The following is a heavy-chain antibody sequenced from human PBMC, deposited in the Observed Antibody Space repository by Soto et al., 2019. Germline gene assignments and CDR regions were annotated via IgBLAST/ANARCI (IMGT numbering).Heavy chain of an antibody. V-gene: IGHV1-18*01. CDR1: GYTITSYG. CDR3: ARERVGATKEDAFDI. Sequence: QVQLVQSGAEVKKPGASVKVSCKASGYTITSYGISWVRQAPGQGLEWMGWISAYNGNTNYAQKLQGRVTMTTDTSXITAYMELRSLRSDDTAVYYCARERVGATKEDAFDIWGQGTMVTVSS. CDR2: ISAYNGNT. J-gene: IGHJ3*02. D-gene: IGHD1-26*01.